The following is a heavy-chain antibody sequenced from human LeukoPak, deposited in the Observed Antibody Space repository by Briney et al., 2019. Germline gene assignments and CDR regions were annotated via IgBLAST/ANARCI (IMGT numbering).Heavy chain of an antibody. CDR3: AREPRASGCDLAPDY. CDR1: GGTFSSYA. D-gene: IGHD5-12*01. CDR2: IIPIFGTA. J-gene: IGHJ4*02. V-gene: IGHV1-69*13. Sequence: GASVKVSCKASGGTFSSYAISWVRQAPGQGLEWMGGIIPIFGTANYAQKFQGRVTITADESTSTAYMELSSLRSEDTAVYYCAREPRASGCDLAPDYWGQGTLVTVSS.